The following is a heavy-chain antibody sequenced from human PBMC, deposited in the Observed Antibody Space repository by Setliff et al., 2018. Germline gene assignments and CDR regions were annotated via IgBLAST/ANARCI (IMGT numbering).Heavy chain of an antibody. CDR3: ARVRSSLVVAGSADY. D-gene: IGHD6-19*01. CDR2: ISSSSIYI. CDR1: GFTFSSYM. V-gene: IGHV3-21*01. Sequence: SGGSLRLSCAASGFTFSSYMMNWVRQAPGKGLEWVSSISSSSIYIYYADSVKGRFTISRDNAKNSLYLQMNSLRAEDTAVYYCARVRSSLVVAGSADYWGQGTLVTVSS. J-gene: IGHJ4*02.